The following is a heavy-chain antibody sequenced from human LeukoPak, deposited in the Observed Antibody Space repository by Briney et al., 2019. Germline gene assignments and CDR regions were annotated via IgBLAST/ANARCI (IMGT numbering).Heavy chain of an antibody. J-gene: IGHJ4*02. V-gene: IGHV1-69*05. CDR2: IIPIFGTA. CDR1: GGTFSSYA. CDR3: AAIRERNTAMDHRSDY. Sequence: SVKVSCKASGGTFSSYAISWVRQAPGQGLEWMGGIIPIFGTANYAQKFQERVTITRDMSTSTAYMELSSLRSEDTAVYYCAAIRERNTAMDHRSDYWGQGTLVTVSS. D-gene: IGHD5-18*01.